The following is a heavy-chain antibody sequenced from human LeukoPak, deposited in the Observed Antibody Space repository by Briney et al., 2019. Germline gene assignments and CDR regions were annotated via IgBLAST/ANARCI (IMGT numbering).Heavy chain of an antibody. D-gene: IGHD1-26*01. CDR3: ARYYSSSYYYFDY. V-gene: IGHV4-59*01. CDR2: IYYSGST. Sequence: SETLSLTCTVSGGSISSYYWSWIRQPPGKGLEWIGYIYYSGSTNYNPSLKSRVTISLDTSENQFSLKLNSVTAADTAVYYCARYYSSSYYYFDYWGQGTLVTVSS. J-gene: IGHJ4*02. CDR1: GGSISSYY.